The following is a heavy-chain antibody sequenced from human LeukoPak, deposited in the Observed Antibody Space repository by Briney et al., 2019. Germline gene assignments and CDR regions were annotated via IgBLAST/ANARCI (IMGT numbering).Heavy chain of an antibody. CDR1: GFTFNTYA. V-gene: IGHV3-30*18. CDR3: AKDYTARRGPVDY. D-gene: IGHD5-18*01. CDR2: ISYDGTTK. Sequence: GTSLRLSCAAYGFTFNTYAIHWVRQPPGKGLEWVAFISYDGTTKYFADSVKGRSTISRDNSKNTVDLRMNSLRAEDTAVYYCAKDYTARRGPVDYWGQGAQVSVSS. J-gene: IGHJ4*02.